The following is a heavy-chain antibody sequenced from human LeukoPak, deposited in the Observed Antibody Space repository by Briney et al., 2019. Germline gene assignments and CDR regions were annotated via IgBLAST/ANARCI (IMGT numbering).Heavy chain of an antibody. V-gene: IGHV1-69*13. CDR3: ARPGYSGSYSPLGY. CDR2: IIPIFGTA. Sequence: ASVKVSCKASGGTFSSYAISWVRQAPGQGLEWMGGIIPIFGTANYAQKFQGRVTITADESTSTAYMELSSLRSEDTAVYYCARPGYSGSYSPLGYWGQGTLVTVSS. J-gene: IGHJ4*02. CDR1: GGTFSSYA. D-gene: IGHD1-26*01.